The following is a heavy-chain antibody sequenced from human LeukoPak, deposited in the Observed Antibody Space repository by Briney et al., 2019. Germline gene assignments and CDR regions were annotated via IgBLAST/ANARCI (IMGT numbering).Heavy chain of an antibody. Sequence: SETLSLTCTVSGGSISSYYWSWIRQPAGKGLEWIGRIYTSGSTNYNPSLKSRVTMSVDTSRNQCTLKLSSVTAADTAVYYCARVGDYALKDWGQGTLVTVSS. CDR1: GGSISSYY. J-gene: IGHJ4*02. V-gene: IGHV4-4*07. D-gene: IGHD3-16*01. CDR3: ARVGDYALKD. CDR2: IYTSGST.